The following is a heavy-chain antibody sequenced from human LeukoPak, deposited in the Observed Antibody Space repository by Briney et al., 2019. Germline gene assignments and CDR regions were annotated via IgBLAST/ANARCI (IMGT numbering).Heavy chain of an antibody. Sequence: ASVKVSSKASGYTFTGYYMHWVRQAPGQGLEWMGWINSNSGGTNYAQKFQGRVTMTRDTSISTAYMELSRLRSDDTAVYYCATPPARGSYSSYYGMDVWGQGTTVTVSS. J-gene: IGHJ6*02. D-gene: IGHD1-26*01. CDR3: ATPPARGSYSSYYGMDV. CDR1: GYTFTGYY. V-gene: IGHV1-2*02. CDR2: INSNSGGT.